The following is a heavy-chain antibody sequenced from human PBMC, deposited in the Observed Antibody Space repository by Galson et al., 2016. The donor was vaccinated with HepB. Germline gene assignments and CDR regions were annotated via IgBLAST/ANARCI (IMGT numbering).Heavy chain of an antibody. V-gene: IGHV4-38-2*02. D-gene: IGHD5-12*01. CDR3: AREATQTMDV. CDR2: IYHSGSN. J-gene: IGHJ6*02. CDR1: GYSISSGYF. Sequence: SETLSLTCAVSGYSISSGYFWGWIRQPPGKGLEWIGSIYHSGSNYYNPSLKSRVTMSVDASKNQFSLEVNSVTAADTAVYYCAREATQTMDVWGQGTTVTVSS.